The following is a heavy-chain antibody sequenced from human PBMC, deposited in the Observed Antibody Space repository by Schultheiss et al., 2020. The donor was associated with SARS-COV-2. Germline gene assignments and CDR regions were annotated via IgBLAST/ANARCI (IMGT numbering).Heavy chain of an antibody. D-gene: IGHD6-6*01. V-gene: IGHV4-39*07. CDR3: AREWDSSSSQYYYYGMDV. CDR2: IYYSGST. J-gene: IGHJ6*02. CDR1: GGSISSSSYY. Sequence: SETLSLTCTVSGGSISSSSYYWGWIRQPPGKGLEWIGSIYYSGSTYYNPSLKSRVTISVDTSKNQFSLKLSSVTAADTAVYYCAREWDSSSSQYYYYGMDVWGQGTTVTVSS.